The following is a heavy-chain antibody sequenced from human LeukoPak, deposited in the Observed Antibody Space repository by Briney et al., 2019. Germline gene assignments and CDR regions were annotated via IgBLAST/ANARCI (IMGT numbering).Heavy chain of an antibody. CDR1: GGSFSGYY. D-gene: IGHD2-15*01. CDR2: INHSGST. J-gene: IGHJ3*02. CDR3: ARVGGYCSGGSCNSDAFDI. Sequence: SETLSLTCAVYGGSFSGYYWSWIRQPPGKGLEWIGEINHSGSTNYNPSLKSRVTISVDTSKNQFSLKLSSVTAADTAVYYCARVGGYCSGGSCNSDAFDIWGQGTMVTVSS. V-gene: IGHV4-34*01.